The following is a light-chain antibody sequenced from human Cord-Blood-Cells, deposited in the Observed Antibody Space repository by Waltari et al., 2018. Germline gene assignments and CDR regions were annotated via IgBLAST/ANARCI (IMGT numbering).Light chain of an antibody. CDR3: QQYGSSPYT. Sequence: ELVLTQSPGTLSLSPGERATLSCRASQSVGSSYLAWYQQKTGQAPRLLIYGASSRATGIPDRFSGSGSGTDFTLTISRLEPEDFGVYYCQQYGSSPYTFGQGTKLEIK. CDR1: QSVGSSY. CDR2: GAS. J-gene: IGKJ2*01. V-gene: IGKV3-20*01.